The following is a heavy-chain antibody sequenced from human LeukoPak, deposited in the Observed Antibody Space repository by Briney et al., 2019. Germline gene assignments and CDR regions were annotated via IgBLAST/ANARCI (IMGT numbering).Heavy chain of an antibody. D-gene: IGHD3-22*01. J-gene: IGHJ6*02. V-gene: IGHV3-23*01. CDR2: VSSTGGTT. CDR3: ARDSDHYYDSSGYPIYYYYGMDV. CDR1: GFTFSNYA. Sequence: GGSLRLSCAASGFTFSNYAMSWVRQAPGKGLEWVSSVSSTGGTTYYADSVKGRFTISRDNAKNSLYLQMNSLRAEDTAVYYCARDSDHYYDSSGYPIYYYYGMDVWGQGTTVTVSS.